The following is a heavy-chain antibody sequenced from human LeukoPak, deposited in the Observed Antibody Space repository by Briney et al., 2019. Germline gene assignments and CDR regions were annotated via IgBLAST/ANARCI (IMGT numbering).Heavy chain of an antibody. D-gene: IGHD3-3*01. J-gene: IGHJ3*02. CDR2: ISGDGGST. Sequence: PGGSLRLSCAASGFTFDDYAMHWVRQAPGKGLEWVSLISGDGGSTYYADSVKGRFTISRDNSKNSLYLQMNSLRTEDTALYYCVKIHSHVCDFWCGTEAFDIWGQGTMVTVSS. V-gene: IGHV3-43*02. CDR1: GFTFDDYA. CDR3: VKIHSHVCDFWCGTEAFDI.